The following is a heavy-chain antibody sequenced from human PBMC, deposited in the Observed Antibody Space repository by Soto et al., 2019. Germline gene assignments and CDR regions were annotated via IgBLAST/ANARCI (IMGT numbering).Heavy chain of an antibody. J-gene: IGHJ6*02. Sequence: LALTCTVSGGSISSGDYYWSWIRQPPGKGLEWIGYIYYSGSTYYNPSLKSRVTISVDTSKNQFSLKLSSVTAADTAVYYCAREDYGSGSSYYYYGMDVWGQGTTVTVSS. CDR1: GGSISSGDYY. V-gene: IGHV4-30-4*01. CDR3: AREDYGSGSSYYYYGMDV. D-gene: IGHD3-10*01. CDR2: IYYSGST.